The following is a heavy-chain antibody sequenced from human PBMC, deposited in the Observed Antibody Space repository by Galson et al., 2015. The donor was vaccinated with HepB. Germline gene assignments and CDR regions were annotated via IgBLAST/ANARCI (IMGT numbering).Heavy chain of an antibody. J-gene: IGHJ6*02. CDR3: ATVGYSGGSWDSDYYGMDV. Sequence: SLRLSCAASGFIFSTYAMHWVRQAPGKGLEWVAFISYEGNNKYYADSVKGRFTISRDNSKNALYLQMNSLRGEDTAVYYCATVGYSGGSWDSDYYGMDVWGQGTTVTVSS. D-gene: IGHD2-15*01. V-gene: IGHV3-30*04. CDR1: GFIFSTYA. CDR2: ISYEGNNK.